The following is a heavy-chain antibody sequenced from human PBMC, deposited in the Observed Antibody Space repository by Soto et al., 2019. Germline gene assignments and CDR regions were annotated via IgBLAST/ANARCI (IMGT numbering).Heavy chain of an antibody. Sequence: QVQLVQSGAEVKKPGSSVKVSCKASGGTFSSYTISWVRQAPGQGLEWMGRIIPILGIANYAQKFQGRVTITADKSTSTAYMELSSLRSEDTAVYSCARDAMHYYGSGMSDAFDIWGQGTMVTVSS. CDR3: ARDAMHYYGSGMSDAFDI. CDR1: GGTFSSYT. CDR2: IIPILGIA. J-gene: IGHJ3*02. V-gene: IGHV1-69*08. D-gene: IGHD3-10*01.